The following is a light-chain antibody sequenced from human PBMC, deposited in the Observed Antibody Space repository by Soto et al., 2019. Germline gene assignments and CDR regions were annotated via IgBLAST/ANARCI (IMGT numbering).Light chain of an antibody. Sequence: QSALTQPASVSGSPGQSITISCTGTSSDVGSYDLVSWYQQHPGTAPKLMIYEGSKRPSGVSYRFSGSKSGNTASLTISGLRTEYEADYYCCSYGGSTTVVFGGGTKLTVL. V-gene: IGLV2-23*01. J-gene: IGLJ2*01. CDR1: SSDVGSYDL. CDR2: EGS. CDR3: CSYGGSTTVV.